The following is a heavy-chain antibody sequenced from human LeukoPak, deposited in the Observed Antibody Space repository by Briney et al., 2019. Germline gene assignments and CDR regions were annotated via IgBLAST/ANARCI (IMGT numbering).Heavy chain of an antibody. CDR1: GGSISSYY. Sequence: SETLSLTCTVSGGSISSYYWSWIRQPAGKGLEWIGRIYTSGSTNYNPSLKSRVTMSVDTSKNQFSLKLSSVTAADTAVYYCARDLRTYGSGSYSYYYYYMDVWGKGTTVTVSS. CDR2: IYTSGST. CDR3: ARDLRTYGSGSYSYYYYYMDV. V-gene: IGHV4-4*07. D-gene: IGHD3-10*01. J-gene: IGHJ6*03.